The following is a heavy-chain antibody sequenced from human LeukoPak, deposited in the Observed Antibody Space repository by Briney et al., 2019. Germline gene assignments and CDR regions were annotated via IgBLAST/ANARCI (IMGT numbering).Heavy chain of an antibody. CDR1: GFTFSSYA. J-gene: IGHJ4*02. CDR3: AADTAMVTTFDY. CDR2: ISYDGSNK. V-gene: IGHV3-30-3*01. D-gene: IGHD5-18*01. Sequence: PGRSLRLSCAASGFTFSSYAMHWVRQAPGKGLEWVAVISYDGSNKYYADSVKGRFTISRDNSKNTLYLQMNSLRAEDTAVYYCAADTAMVTTFDYWGQGTLVTVSS.